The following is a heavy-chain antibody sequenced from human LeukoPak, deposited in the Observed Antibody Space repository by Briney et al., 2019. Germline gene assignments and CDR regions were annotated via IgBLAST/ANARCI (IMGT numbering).Heavy chain of an antibody. CDR3: VVSIAGTYDY. V-gene: IGHV3-48*04. J-gene: IGHJ4*02. CDR1: GFTFSSYW. D-gene: IGHD1-20*01. Sequence: QPGGSLRLSCAASGFTFSSYWMNWVRQAPGQGLEWVSYISSSGSTIFYADSVKGRFTISRDNAKKSLYLQMNSLRAEDTAVYYCVVSIAGTYDYWGQGTLVTVSS. CDR2: ISSSGSTI.